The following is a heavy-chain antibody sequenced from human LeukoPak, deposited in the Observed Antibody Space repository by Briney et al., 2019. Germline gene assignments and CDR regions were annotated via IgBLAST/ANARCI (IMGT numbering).Heavy chain of an antibody. D-gene: IGHD1-1*01. J-gene: IGHJ4*02. V-gene: IGHV3-7*03. CDR1: GFTFSNYW. CDR2: IKEAGSEK. CDR3: AYLGLSSDWNDVPGPQIDY. Sequence: GGSLRLSCAASGFTFSNYWMSWVRQAPGKGLEFMANIKEAGSEKYYVDSVKGRFTISRDNDKNSVHLQMNNLRAEDTAVYYCAYLGLSSDWNDVPGPQIDYWGQGTLVSVSS.